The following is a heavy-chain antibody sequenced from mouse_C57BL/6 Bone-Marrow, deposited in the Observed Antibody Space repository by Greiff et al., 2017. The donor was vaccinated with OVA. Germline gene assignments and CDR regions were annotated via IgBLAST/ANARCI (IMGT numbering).Heavy chain of an antibody. J-gene: IGHJ3*01. V-gene: IGHV1-18*01. CDR2: INPNNGGT. CDR3: ARPYYDYDGAFAY. CDR1: GYTFTDYN. Sequence: VQLQQSGPELVKPGASVKIPCKASGYTFTDYNMDWVKQSHGKSLEWIGDINPNNGGTIYNQKFKGKATLTVDKSSSTAYMELRSLTSEDTAVYYCARPYYDYDGAFAYWGQGTLVTVSA. D-gene: IGHD2-4*01.